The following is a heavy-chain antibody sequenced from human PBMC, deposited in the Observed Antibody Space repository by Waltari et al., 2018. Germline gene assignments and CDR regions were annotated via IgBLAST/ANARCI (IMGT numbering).Heavy chain of an antibody. CDR2: IYTGGIT. D-gene: IGHD3-16*01. CDR3: ASARAPGXWDYFDY. J-gene: IGHJ4*02. Sequence: VQLXESGPGLVEPSQTLSLTXIVSGGSISSXYTYWSWFRQPAGKGLEWIGRIYTGGITXYNPSLKSRITIXLDXSNXXXYXKMTSMNAXXTGSXYCASARAPGXWDYFDYXGRGTHVTVXS. CDR1: GGSISSXYTY. V-gene: IGHV4-61*02.